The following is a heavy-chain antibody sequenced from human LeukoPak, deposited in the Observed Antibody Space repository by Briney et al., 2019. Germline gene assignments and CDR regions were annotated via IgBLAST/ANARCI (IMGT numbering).Heavy chain of an antibody. Sequence: GGSLRLSCAASGFSFNNYGMHWVRQAPGKGLEWVATISYDGRNKHYADSVKGRFSISRDNSKSTLYLQMNSLRTEDTAVYYCAKVRLAAWLAFDYWGQGTLVTVSS. CDR1: GFSFNNYG. J-gene: IGHJ4*02. CDR3: AKVRLAAWLAFDY. D-gene: IGHD6-19*01. V-gene: IGHV3-30*18. CDR2: ISYDGRNK.